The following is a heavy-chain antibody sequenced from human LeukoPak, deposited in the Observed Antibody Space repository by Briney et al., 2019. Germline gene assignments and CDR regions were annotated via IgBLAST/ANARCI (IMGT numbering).Heavy chain of an antibody. Sequence: PSETLSLTCAVSGDSISSSSYYWAWISQPPGKGLEWIGTIHYSGSTYYDPSLKSRVTISVDTSKNQFSLKLSSVTAADTAVYYCARQDGGYYYWFDPWGQGTLVTVSS. CDR3: ARQDGGYYYWFDP. V-gene: IGHV4-39*01. CDR1: GDSISSSSYY. CDR2: IHYSGST. D-gene: IGHD3-22*01. J-gene: IGHJ5*02.